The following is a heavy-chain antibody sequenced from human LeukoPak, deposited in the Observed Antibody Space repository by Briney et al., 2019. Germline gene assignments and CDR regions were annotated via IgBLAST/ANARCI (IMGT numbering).Heavy chain of an antibody. D-gene: IGHD2-15*01. CDR2: TYTSGSS. J-gene: IGHJ5*02. Sequence: PSETLSLTCIVSGGSISSYHRSWIRQPAGKRLEWIGHTYTSGSSNYNPSLKSRVTMSVDTSNNQFSLKLNSVTAADTAVYHCARGGGYGRNWFDPWGQGTLVIVSS. V-gene: IGHV4-4*07. CDR1: GGSISSYH. CDR3: ARGGGYGRNWFDP.